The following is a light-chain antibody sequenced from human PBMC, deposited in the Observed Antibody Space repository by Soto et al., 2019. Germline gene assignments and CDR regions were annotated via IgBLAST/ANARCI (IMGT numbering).Light chain of an antibody. CDR3: QQYGTSPPAIT. CDR1: QSVGTY. V-gene: IGKV3-20*01. J-gene: IGKJ5*01. CDR2: GGS. Sequence: ENVLTQSPGTLSLSPGERATLSCRASQSVGTYLAWYQQKPGQSPRLLIYGGSTRATAIPDRFSSSGSGADFTLTISRLEPDDFAVYYCQQYGTSPPAITFGQGTRLEIK.